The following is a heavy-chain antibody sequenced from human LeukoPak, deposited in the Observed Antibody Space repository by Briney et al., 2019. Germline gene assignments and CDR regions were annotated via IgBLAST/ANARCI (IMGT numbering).Heavy chain of an antibody. J-gene: IGHJ3*02. CDR3: ARRFGSVVVPAALDAFDI. V-gene: IGHV4-39*01. Sequence: PSETLSLTCTVSGGSISSSSYYWGWIRQPPGKGLEWIGSIYYSGSTYYNPSLKSRVTISVDTSKNQFSLKLSSVTAADTAVYYCARRFGSVVVPAALDAFDIWGQGTMVTVSS. CDR2: IYYSGST. D-gene: IGHD2-2*01. CDR1: GGSISSSSYY.